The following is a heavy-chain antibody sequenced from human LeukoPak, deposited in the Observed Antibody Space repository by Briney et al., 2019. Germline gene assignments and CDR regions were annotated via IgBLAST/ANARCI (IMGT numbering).Heavy chain of an antibody. V-gene: IGHV3-23*01. Sequence: GGSLRLSCAASGFTFSSYAMSWVRQARGKGLEWVSAISGSGGSTYYADSVKGRFTISRDNSKNTLYLQVNSLRAEDTAVYYCAKPLSVAGTRSANFDYWGQGTLVTVSS. CDR1: GFTFSSYA. J-gene: IGHJ4*02. D-gene: IGHD6-19*01. CDR3: AKPLSVAGTRSANFDY. CDR2: ISGSGGST.